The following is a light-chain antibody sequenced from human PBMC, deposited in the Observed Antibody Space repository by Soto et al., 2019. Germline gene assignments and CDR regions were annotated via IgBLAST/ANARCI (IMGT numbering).Light chain of an antibody. V-gene: IGKV3-15*01. CDR2: DLS. CDR3: QHYHNWPYT. J-gene: IGKJ2*01. Sequence: EIVMAQSPVTLSVSPGERAILSCRASQNDDTHLAWYQQKPGQAPRLLIYDLSTRATGVPARFGGSGSGTEFTLTISGLQSEDFALYYCQHYHNWPYTFGQGTRLEIK. CDR1: QNDDTH.